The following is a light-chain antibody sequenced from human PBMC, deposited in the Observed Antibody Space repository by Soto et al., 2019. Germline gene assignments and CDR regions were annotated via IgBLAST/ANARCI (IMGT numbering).Light chain of an antibody. J-gene: IGLJ1*01. CDR2: EVS. CDR3: STYKSSCTPYV. CDR1: SSDVGGYNY. Sequence: QSALTQPASVSGSPGQSITISCTGTSSDVGGYNYVSWYQQHPGKAPKLMIYEVSNRPSGVSNRFSGSKSGNTASLTISGRQAEDEAAYYCSTYKSSCTPYVFGAGTKLTVL. V-gene: IGLV2-14*01.